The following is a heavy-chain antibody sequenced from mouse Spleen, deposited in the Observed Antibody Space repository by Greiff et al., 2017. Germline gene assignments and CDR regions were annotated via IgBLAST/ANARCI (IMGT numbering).Heavy chain of an antibody. CDR3: ATLTGTDGYAMDY. J-gene: IGHJ4*01. D-gene: IGHD4-1*01. CDR2: IWRGGST. Sequence: VQLQESGPGLVQPSQSLSITCTVSGFSLTSYGVHWVRQSPGKGLEWLGVIWRGGSTDYNAAFMSRLSITKDNSKSQVFFKMNSLQADDTAIYYCATLTGTDGYAMDYWGQGTSVTVSS. V-gene: IGHV2-5*01. CDR1: GFSLTSYG.